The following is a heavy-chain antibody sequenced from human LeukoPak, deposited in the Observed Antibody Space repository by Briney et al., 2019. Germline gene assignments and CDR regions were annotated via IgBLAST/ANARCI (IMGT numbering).Heavy chain of an antibody. J-gene: IGHJ4*02. CDR1: GFTFGDYA. D-gene: IGHD6-25*01. Sequence: GGSLRLSCTASGFTFGDYAMSWIRQAPGKGLEWVSAISGSGGSTYYADSVKGRFTISRDNSKNTLYLQMNSLRAEDTAVYYCAKDGGIAASIGDFDYWGQGTLVTVSS. CDR2: ISGSGGST. V-gene: IGHV3-23*01. CDR3: AKDGGIAASIGDFDY.